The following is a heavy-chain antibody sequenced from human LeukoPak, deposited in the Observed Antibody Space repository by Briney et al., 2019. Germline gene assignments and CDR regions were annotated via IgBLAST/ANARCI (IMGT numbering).Heavy chain of an antibody. Sequence: GGSLRLSCEASGFTFSAYAMTWVRQAPGKGLEWVAGISYDGNNKYYAESVKGRFTISRDNSKNTLYLQMNSLRDEDTAVYYCAKDWVVRGVISYWGQGTLVTVSS. CDR1: GFTFSAYA. CDR2: ISYDGNNK. CDR3: AKDWVVRGVISY. J-gene: IGHJ4*02. D-gene: IGHD3-10*01. V-gene: IGHV3-30*18.